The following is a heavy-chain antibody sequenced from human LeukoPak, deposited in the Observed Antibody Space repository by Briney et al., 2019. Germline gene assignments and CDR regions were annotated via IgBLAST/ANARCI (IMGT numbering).Heavy chain of an antibody. Sequence: GGSLRLSCAASGFTFSSYGMHWVRQAPGKGLEWVAVIWYDGSNKYYADSVKGRFTISRDNSKNTLYLQMNTLRAEDTAVYYCARDSSSGWYYFDYWGQGTLVTVSS. CDR1: GFTFSSYG. V-gene: IGHV3-33*01. CDR3: ARDSSSGWYYFDY. J-gene: IGHJ4*02. CDR2: IWYDGSNK. D-gene: IGHD6-19*01.